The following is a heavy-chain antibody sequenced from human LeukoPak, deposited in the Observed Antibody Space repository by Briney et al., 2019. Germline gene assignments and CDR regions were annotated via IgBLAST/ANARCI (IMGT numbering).Heavy chain of an antibody. CDR1: GGSISNYY. Sequence: PSETLSLTCSVSGGSISNYYWSWIRQPPGKGLEWIGYIYYSGSTNYNPSLTSRVTISVDTSRNQFSLKLSSVTAADTAVYYCARMKIAAAPTPFDYWGQGTLVTVSS. D-gene: IGHD6-13*01. V-gene: IGHV4-59*01. CDR3: ARMKIAAAPTPFDY. CDR2: IYYSGST. J-gene: IGHJ4*02.